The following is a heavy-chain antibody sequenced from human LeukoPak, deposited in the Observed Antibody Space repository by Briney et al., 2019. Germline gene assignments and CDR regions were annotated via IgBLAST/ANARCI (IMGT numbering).Heavy chain of an antibody. V-gene: IGHV4-4*02. CDR1: GGSISSSSW. D-gene: IGHD5-18*01. J-gene: IGHJ4*02. CDR3: ARVQITSYGLHFDY. CDR2: IYHSGST. Sequence: SETLSLTCAVSGGSISSSSWWSWVRQPPGKGLEWIGEIYHSGSTNYNPSLKSRVTISVDKSKNQFSLKLSSVTAADTAVYYCARVQITSYGLHFDYWGQGTLVTVSS.